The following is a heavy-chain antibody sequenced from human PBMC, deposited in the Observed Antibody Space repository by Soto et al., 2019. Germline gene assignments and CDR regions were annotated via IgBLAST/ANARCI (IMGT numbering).Heavy chain of an antibody. CDR3: AKDRDGYNYGFDI. V-gene: IGHV4-38-2*02. CDR2: IYHSGST. CDR1: DYSISSGYY. J-gene: IGHJ3*02. D-gene: IGHD5-12*01. Sequence: SETLSLTCGVSDYSISSGYYWAWIRQPPGKGLEWLGSIYHSGSTYQNPSLSSRVTISVDTSRNKFSLRLSSVTAADTAVYYCAKDRDGYNYGFDIWGQGTVVTVSS.